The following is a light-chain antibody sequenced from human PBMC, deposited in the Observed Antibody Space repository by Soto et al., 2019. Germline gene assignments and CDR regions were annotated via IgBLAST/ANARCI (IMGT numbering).Light chain of an antibody. V-gene: IGKV1-5*01. J-gene: IGKJ2*03. CDR3: QQYNDWSSR. Sequence: DITMTQSPSTLTASVGDRVTITCRASQSVTNFLAWYQQKPGKAPKLLIYDASTLEDGVTSRFSGSGSGTQFTLTISSVQPNDYATYYCQQYNDWSSRFGQGTKLDIK. CDR1: QSVTNF. CDR2: DAS.